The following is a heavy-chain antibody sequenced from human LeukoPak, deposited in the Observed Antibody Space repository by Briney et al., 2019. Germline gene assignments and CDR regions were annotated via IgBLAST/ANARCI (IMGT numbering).Heavy chain of an antibody. CDR1: GFTFSSYS. CDR2: ISSSSSYI. Sequence: PGGSLRLSCAASGFTFSSYSMNWARQAPGKGLEWVSSISSSSSYIYYADSVKGRFTISRDNAKNSLYLQMNSLRAEDTAVYYCARDGYYYDSSGHEGYFDYRGQGTLVTVSS. CDR3: ARDGYYYDSSGHEGYFDY. V-gene: IGHV3-21*01. J-gene: IGHJ4*02. D-gene: IGHD3-22*01.